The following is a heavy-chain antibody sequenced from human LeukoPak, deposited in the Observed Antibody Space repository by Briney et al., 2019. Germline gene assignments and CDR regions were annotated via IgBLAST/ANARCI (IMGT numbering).Heavy chain of an antibody. D-gene: IGHD4-17*01. V-gene: IGHV1-18*01. CDR1: GYTFTSYG. Sequence: ASVKVSCKASGYTFTSYGISWVRQAPGQGLEWMGWISAYNGNTNYAQKLQGRVTMTTDTSTSTAYMELSSLRSEDTAVYYCARDSKMGDYGDYDRAFDIWGQGTMVTVSS. CDR3: ARDSKMGDYGDYDRAFDI. J-gene: IGHJ3*02. CDR2: ISAYNGNT.